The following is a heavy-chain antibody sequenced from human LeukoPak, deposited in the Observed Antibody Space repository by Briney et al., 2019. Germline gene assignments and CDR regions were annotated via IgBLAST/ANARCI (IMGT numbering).Heavy chain of an antibody. CDR3: ARRRIMITFGGVQGAFDF. D-gene: IGHD3-16*01. Sequence: ASVTVSCKASGYTFTVYYMHWVRQAPGQGLEWMGWIDPNSGGTNYAQKFQGRVTMTRDTSISTAYMELSRLRSDDTAVYYCARRRIMITFGGVQGAFDFWGQGTMVTVSS. CDR1: GYTFTVYY. J-gene: IGHJ3*01. V-gene: IGHV1-2*02. CDR2: IDPNSGGT.